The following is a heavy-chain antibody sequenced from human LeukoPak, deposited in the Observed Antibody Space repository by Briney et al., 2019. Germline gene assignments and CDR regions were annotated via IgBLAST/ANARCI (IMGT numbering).Heavy chain of an antibody. J-gene: IGHJ4*02. CDR3: TRREGGTYYLHY. Sequence: GGSLRLSCTASGFTFDDYAMSWVRQAPGKGLEWVGFIRSKLYGGTTEYAASVKGRFTISRDDSKSIAYLQMNNLKTEDTAVYYCTRREGGTYYLHYWGQGTLVTVSS. CDR2: IRSKLYGGTT. D-gene: IGHD1-26*01. V-gene: IGHV3-49*04. CDR1: GFTFDDYA.